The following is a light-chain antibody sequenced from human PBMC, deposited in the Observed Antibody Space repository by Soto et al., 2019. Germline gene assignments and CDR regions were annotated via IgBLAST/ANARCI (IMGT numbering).Light chain of an antibody. Sequence: AIQLTQSPSSLSSSVGDRVTITCRASQGIGSALAWFQQKPGKAPKVLIYDVSNLQSGVPSRFSGSGSGTDFTLTFSGLQPEDFATYYCQQFSSYPRTFGQGTKVDFK. J-gene: IGKJ1*01. CDR1: QGIGSA. V-gene: IGKV1-13*02. CDR2: DVS. CDR3: QQFSSYPRT.